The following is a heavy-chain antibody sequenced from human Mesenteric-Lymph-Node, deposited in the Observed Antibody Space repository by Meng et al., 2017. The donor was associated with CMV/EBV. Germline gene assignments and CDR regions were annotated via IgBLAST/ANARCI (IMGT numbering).Heavy chain of an antibody. J-gene: IGHJ3*02. D-gene: IGHD2-2*02. CDR2: IKQDGSQK. V-gene: IGHV3-7*01. CDR3: ARMYCSTTTCYTDAFDI. Sequence: GESLKISCVTSGFIFSSYWMSWVRQAPGKGLEWVANIKQDGSQKDYVDSVKGRFTISRDNAKNSVYLQMNSLRAEDTAVYYCARMYCSTTTCYTDAFDIWGQGTMVTVSS. CDR1: GFIFSSYW.